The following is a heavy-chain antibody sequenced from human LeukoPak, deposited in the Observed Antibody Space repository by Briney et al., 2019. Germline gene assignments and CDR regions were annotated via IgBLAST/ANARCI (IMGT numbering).Heavy chain of an antibody. CDR3: ARDGYDYVWGSYRHDLDY. J-gene: IGHJ4*02. CDR1: GYTFTGYY. V-gene: IGHV1-2*02. CDR2: INPNSGGT. D-gene: IGHD3-16*02. Sequence: ASVKVSCKASGYTFTGYYMHWVRQAPGQGLEWMGWINPNSGGTNYAQKFQGRVTMTRDTSISTAYKELSRLRSDDTAVYYCARDGYDYVWGSYRHDLDYWGQGTLVTVSS.